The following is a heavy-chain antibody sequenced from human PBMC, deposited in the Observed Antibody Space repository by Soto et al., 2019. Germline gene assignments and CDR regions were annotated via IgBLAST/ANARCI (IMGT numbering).Heavy chain of an antibody. J-gene: IGHJ4*02. CDR3: AGPVYSSHDY. CDR2: ISGSGVDT. Sequence: PGGSLRLSCAASGFRFASFSFSWVRQAPWKGLEWVSAISGSGVDTDYTVSVKGRFTISRDNSKNTLYLQMNSLRADDTAVYYSAGPVYSSHDYSRQGTLVALCS. D-gene: IGHD5-18*01. V-gene: IGHV3-23*01. CDR1: GFRFASFS.